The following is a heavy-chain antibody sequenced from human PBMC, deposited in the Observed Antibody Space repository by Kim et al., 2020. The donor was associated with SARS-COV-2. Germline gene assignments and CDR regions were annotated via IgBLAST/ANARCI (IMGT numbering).Heavy chain of an antibody. CDR3: AKDYRGGYSGYDIGD. D-gene: IGHD5-12*01. J-gene: IGHJ4*02. Sequence: GGSLRLSCAASGFTFINYAMSWVRQAPGKGLEWVSAFSSGSGGVTYYADSVKGRFTISRDNSKNTLYLQMNSLRAEYTAVYYCAKDYRGGYSGYDIGDWGQGTLVTVSS. CDR1: GFTFINYA. V-gene: IGHV3-23*01. CDR2: FSSGSGGVT.